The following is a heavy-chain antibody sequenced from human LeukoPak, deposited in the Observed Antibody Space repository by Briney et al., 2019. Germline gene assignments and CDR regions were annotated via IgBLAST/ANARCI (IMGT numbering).Heavy chain of an antibody. D-gene: IGHD3-10*02. CDR2: ISYDGNNK. Sequence: GGSLRLSCAASGFTFSSYWMHWVRQAPGKGLVWVAVISYDGNNKNYADSVKGLFTISRDNSKNRLYLQMNSLRADDTAVYYCARDFSDVRGNIFDSWGQGTLVTVSS. CDR1: GFTFSSYW. CDR3: ARDFSDVRGNIFDS. V-gene: IGHV3-30*13. J-gene: IGHJ4*02.